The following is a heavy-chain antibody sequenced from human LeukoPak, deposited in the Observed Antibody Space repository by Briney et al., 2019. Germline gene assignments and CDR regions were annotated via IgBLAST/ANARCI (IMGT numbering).Heavy chain of an antibody. CDR3: ARDYGDYAGGTFDI. Sequence: PGGSLRLSCAASGFTFSSYAMSWVRQAPGKGLEWVSVIYSGGSTYYADSVKGRFTISRDNSKNTLYLQMNSLRAEDTAVYYCARDYGDYAGGTFDIWGQGTMVTVSS. CDR1: GFTFSSYA. V-gene: IGHV3-53*01. CDR2: IYSGGST. J-gene: IGHJ3*02. D-gene: IGHD4-17*01.